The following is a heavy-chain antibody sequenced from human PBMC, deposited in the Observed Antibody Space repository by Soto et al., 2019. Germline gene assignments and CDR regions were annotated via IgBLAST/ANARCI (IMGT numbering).Heavy chain of an antibody. D-gene: IGHD2-15*01. J-gene: IGHJ6*02. V-gene: IGHV3-74*01. Sequence: EVQLVESGGGLVQPGGSLRLSCAASGFTFSSYWMHWVRQAPGKGLVWVSRINSDGSYTSYADSVTGRFTISRDNAKNTLYLQMNSLRAEDTAVYYCVRGGYCSGGTCYSSYYGMDVWGQGTTVTASS. CDR2: INSDGSYT. CDR3: VRGGYCSGGTCYSSYYGMDV. CDR1: GFTFSSYW.